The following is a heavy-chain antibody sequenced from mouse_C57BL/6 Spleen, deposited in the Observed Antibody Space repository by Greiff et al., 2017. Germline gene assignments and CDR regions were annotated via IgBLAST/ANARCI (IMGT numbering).Heavy chain of an antibody. D-gene: IGHD2-4*01. J-gene: IGHJ1*03. CDR2: INPNNGGT. CDR3: ARRYYDYDDGRYFDV. Sequence: VQLQQSGPELVKPGASVKISCKASGYTFTDYYMNWVKQSHGKSLEWIGDINPNNGGTSYNQKFKGKATLTVDKSSSTAYMELRSLTSEDSAVYYCARRYYDYDDGRYFDVGGTGTTVTVSS. CDR1: GYTFTDYY. V-gene: IGHV1-26*01.